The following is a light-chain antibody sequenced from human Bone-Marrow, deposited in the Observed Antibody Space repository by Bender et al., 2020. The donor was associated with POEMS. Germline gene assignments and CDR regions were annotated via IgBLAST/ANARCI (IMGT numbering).Light chain of an antibody. Sequence: QSALTQPRSLSGSPGQSVTISCTGTSADVGAYNFVSWYQHQPGKAPKGIIFDGAERPSGVPARFSGSKSGNTASLTISGLQAEDEADYYCSSYTSSFYVCGTGTKVTV. J-gene: IGLJ1*01. V-gene: IGLV2-11*01. CDR3: SSYTSSFYV. CDR2: DGA. CDR1: SADVGAYNF.